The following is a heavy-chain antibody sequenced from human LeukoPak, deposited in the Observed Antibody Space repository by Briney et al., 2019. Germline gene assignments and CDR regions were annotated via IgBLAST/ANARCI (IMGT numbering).Heavy chain of an antibody. V-gene: IGHV5-51*01. CDR3: AKVRIGGTYLCDY. Sequence: GASLKTSCKASGYTFTNYWIGCVRLMPGKGLEWMGIIYPGDSDTRYSPSFQGHVTISVDKSITTAYLLWSSLKASDTAMYYCAKVRIGGTYLCDYWGQGTLVSVAS. CDR1: GYTFTNYW. CDR2: IYPGDSDT. D-gene: IGHD2-15*01. J-gene: IGHJ4*02.